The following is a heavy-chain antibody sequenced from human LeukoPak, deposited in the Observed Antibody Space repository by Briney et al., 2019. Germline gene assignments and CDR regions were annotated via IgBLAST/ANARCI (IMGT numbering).Heavy chain of an antibody. CDR1: GGSISSGDYY. Sequence: PSQTLSLTCTVSGGSISSGDYYWSWIRQPPGKGLEWIGYIYYSGSTYYNPSLKSRVTISVDTSKNQFSLKLSSVTAADTAVYYCASGRGGSGSYSPPKSRYYFDYWGQGTLVTVSS. J-gene: IGHJ4*02. CDR3: ASGRGGSGSYSPPKSRYYFDY. D-gene: IGHD3-10*01. V-gene: IGHV4-30-4*01. CDR2: IYYSGST.